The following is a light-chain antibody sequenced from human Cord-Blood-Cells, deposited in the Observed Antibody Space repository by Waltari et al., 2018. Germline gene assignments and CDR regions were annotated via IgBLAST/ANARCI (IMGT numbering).Light chain of an antibody. J-gene: IGLJ1*01. CDR1: SSDVRRYNL. Sequence: QSALTQPASVSGSPGQSITISCTGTSSDVRRYNLVSWYQQHPGKAPKLMIYAGSKRPSGVSNRFSGSKSGNTASLTISGLQAEDEADYYCCSYAGSSTYVFGTGTKVTVL. CDR3: CSYAGSSTYV. CDR2: AGS. V-gene: IGLV2-23*01.